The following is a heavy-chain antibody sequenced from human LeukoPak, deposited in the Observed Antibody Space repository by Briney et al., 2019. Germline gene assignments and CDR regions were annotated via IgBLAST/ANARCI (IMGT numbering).Heavy chain of an antibody. D-gene: IGHD6-19*01. V-gene: IGHV4-4*07. CDR3: ARGPYTSGWFSFDY. Sequence: SETLSLTCTVSGGSISGYYGSWIRQPAGRGLEWIGRIYNSENTDYNPSLKSRVTMSVDTSKNQSSLKLSSVTAADTAVYYCARGPYTSGWFSFDYWGQGNMVTVSS. CDR1: GGSISGYY. J-gene: IGHJ4*02. CDR2: IYNSENT.